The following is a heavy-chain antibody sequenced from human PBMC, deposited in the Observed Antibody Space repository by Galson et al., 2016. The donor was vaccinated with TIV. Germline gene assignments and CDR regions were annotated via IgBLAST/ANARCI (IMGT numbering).Heavy chain of an antibody. CDR2: VTGRSRST. CDR1: GFTFSGYA. V-gene: IGHV3-23*01. Sequence: SLRLSCAASGFTFSGYAMSWVRQAPGKGLEWVSVVTGRSRSTHYADSVRGRFTISRDNSRNTLSLQMNSLRVEDTAVYFCARTTPPPVSGNGWNDAFDFWGQGTIVTISS. J-gene: IGHJ3*01. D-gene: IGHD6-19*01. CDR3: ARTTPPPVSGNGWNDAFDF.